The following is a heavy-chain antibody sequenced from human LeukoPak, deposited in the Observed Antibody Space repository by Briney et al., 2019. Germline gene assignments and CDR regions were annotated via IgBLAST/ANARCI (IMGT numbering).Heavy chain of an antibody. Sequence: SETLSLTCAVYGGSFSGYYWSWIRQPPGKGLEWIGEINHSGSTNYNPSLKSRVTISVDTSKNQFSLKLSSVTAADTAVYYCARDPSGYSSRFDYWGHGTLVTVSS. J-gene: IGHJ4*01. D-gene: IGHD3-22*01. CDR3: ARDPSGYSSRFDY. CDR1: GGSFSGYY. CDR2: INHSGST. V-gene: IGHV4-34*01.